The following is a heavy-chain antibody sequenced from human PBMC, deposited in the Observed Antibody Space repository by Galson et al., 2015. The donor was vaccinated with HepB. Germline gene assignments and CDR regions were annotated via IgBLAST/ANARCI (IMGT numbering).Heavy chain of an antibody. J-gene: IGHJ4*02. CDR3: VKNGDMVATIFAY. V-gene: IGHV3-48*02. CDR1: GFTFSRFA. CDR2: ISISSTTI. Sequence: SLRLSCAAPGFTFSRFAMNWVRQAPGKGLEWVSYISISSTTIYYADSVKGRFIISRGNAKNLVFLQMNSLRDEDTALYYCVKNGDMVATIFAYWGQGALVTVSS. D-gene: IGHD5-12*01.